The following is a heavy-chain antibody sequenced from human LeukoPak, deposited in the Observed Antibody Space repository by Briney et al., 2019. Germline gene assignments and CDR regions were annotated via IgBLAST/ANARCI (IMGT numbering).Heavy chain of an antibody. J-gene: IGHJ5*02. CDR2: FDPEDGET. CDR3: ATDRGGCSGGSCYRTYNWFDP. CDR1: GYTHTELS. Sequence: ASVKVSCKVSGYTHTELSMHWVRQAPGKGLEWMGGFDPEDGETIYAQKFQGRVTMTEDTSTDTAYMELSSLRSEDTAVYYCATDRGGCSGGSCYRTYNWFDPWGQGTLVTVSS. D-gene: IGHD2-15*01. V-gene: IGHV1-24*01.